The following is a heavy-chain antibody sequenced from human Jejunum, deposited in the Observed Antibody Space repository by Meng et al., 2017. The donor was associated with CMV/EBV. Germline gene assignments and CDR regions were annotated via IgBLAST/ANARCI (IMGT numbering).Heavy chain of an antibody. V-gene: IGHV4-4*07. Sequence: QVQLQESGPGLVKPSGTLSLTCTVSGGSINGYYCSWIRQPAGKGLEWIGRIYTSGNTNYNPSLKSRVTMSVDTSKNQFSLKLSSVTAADTAVYYCTRDNLSGSYYFDYWGQGTLVTVSS. J-gene: IGHJ4*02. CDR2: IYTSGNT. D-gene: IGHD1-26*01. CDR1: GGSINGYY. CDR3: TRDNLSGSYYFDY.